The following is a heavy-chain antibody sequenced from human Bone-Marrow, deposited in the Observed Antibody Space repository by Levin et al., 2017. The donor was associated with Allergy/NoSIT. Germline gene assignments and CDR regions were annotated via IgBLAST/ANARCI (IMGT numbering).Heavy chain of an antibody. CDR3: AKYVPRGSEDF. V-gene: IGHV3-23*01. J-gene: IGHJ4*02. CDR1: GFTLSDNA. Sequence: PGGSLRLSCAASGFTLSDNAMNWVRQAPGKGLEWVAVIYPSSGLIHYADSVKGRFTISRDNSKNTVYLQMNSLRGEDTAKYYCAKYVPRGSEDFWGQGTLVTVSS. CDR2: IYPSSGLI. D-gene: IGHD3-10*01.